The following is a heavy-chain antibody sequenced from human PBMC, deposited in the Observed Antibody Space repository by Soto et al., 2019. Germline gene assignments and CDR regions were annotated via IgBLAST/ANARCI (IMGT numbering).Heavy chain of an antibody. Sequence: PSETLSLTCTLSGGSISNGGYYWNWVRQHPGKGLAWIGYIHYSGSTWYNQSLESRVTISVDTSKDQFSLKLRSVTAADTAVYYCARVRGSGSYAAYYFDSWGQGTLVTVSS. CDR3: ARVRGSGSYAAYYFDS. CDR1: GGSISNGGYY. V-gene: IGHV4-31*03. J-gene: IGHJ4*01. CDR2: IHYSGST. D-gene: IGHD3-10*01.